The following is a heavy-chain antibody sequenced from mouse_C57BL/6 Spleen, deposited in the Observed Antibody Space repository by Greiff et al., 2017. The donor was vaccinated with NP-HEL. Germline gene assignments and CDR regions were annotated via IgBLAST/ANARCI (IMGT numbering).Heavy chain of an antibody. J-gene: IGHJ4*01. CDR2: IDPSDSYT. Sequence: QVQLQQPGAELVKPGASVKLSCKASGYTFTSYWMQWVKQRPGQGLEWIGEIDPSDSYTNYNQKFKGKATLTVDTSSSTAYMQLSSLTSEDSAVYYCAANNWDGAMDDWGQGTSVTVSS. D-gene: IGHD4-1*01. CDR1: GYTFTSYW. CDR3: AANNWDGAMDD. V-gene: IGHV1-50*01.